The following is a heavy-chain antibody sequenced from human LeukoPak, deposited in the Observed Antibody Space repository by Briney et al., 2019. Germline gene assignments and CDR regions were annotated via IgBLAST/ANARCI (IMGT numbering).Heavy chain of an antibody. D-gene: IGHD3-10*01. CDR3: AKERGTSGYFDY. V-gene: IGHV3-43*01. J-gene: IGHJ4*02. Sequence: GGSLTLSCAASGFTFDDYTMHWVRQAPGKGLEWVSLISWNGVSTYYADSVKGRFTISRDHSKNSLYLQMNSLRTEDTALYYCAKERGTSGYFDYWGQGTLVTVSS. CDR2: ISWNGVST. CDR1: GFTFDDYT.